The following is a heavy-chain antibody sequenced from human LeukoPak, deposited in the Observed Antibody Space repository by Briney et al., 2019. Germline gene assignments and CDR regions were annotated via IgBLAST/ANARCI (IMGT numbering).Heavy chain of an antibody. CDR1: GFTFSSYG. CDR3: AKDIYSSNSDAFDI. CDR2: ISYDGSNK. J-gene: IGHJ3*02. V-gene: IGHV3-30*18. Sequence: GGSLRLSCAASGFTFSSYGMHWVRQAPGKGLEWVAVISYDGSNKYYADSVKGRFTISRDNSKNTLYLQMDSLRTEDTAVYYCAKDIYSSNSDAFDIWGQGTMVTVSS. D-gene: IGHD4-23*01.